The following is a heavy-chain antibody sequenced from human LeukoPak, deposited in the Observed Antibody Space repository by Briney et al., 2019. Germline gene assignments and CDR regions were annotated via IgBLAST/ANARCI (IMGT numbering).Heavy chain of an antibody. V-gene: IGHV4-34*01. J-gene: IGHJ4*02. CDR2: INHSGST. CDR1: GGSFSGYY. CDR3: ARGGLAGSIDY. Sequence: SETLSLTCAVYGGSFSGYYWSWIRQPPGKGLEWIGEINHSGSTNYNPSLKSRVTISVDTSKNQFSLKLSSVTAADTAVYYCARGGLAGSIDYWDQGTLVTVSS. D-gene: IGHD3-16*01.